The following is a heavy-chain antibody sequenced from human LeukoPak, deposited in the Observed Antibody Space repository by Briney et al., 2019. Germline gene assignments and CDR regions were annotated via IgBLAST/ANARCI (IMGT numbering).Heavy chain of an antibody. J-gene: IGHJ6*03. CDR2: IYTSGST. V-gene: IGHV4-61*02. Sequence: SETLSLTCTVSGGSISGGSYYWSWIRQPAGKGLEWIGRIYTSGSTNYNPSLKSRVTISVDTSKNQFSLKLSSVTAADTAVYYCASQINSYYYYYMDVWGKGTTVTISS. CDR1: GGSISGGSYY. CDR3: ASQINSYYYYYMDV.